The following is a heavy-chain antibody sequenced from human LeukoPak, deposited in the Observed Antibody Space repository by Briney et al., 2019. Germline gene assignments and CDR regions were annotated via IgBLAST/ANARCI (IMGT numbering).Heavy chain of an antibody. CDR1: GFTFSVYA. J-gene: IGHJ5*01. V-gene: IGHV4-59*01. CDR2: IYYTGST. Sequence: GSLRLSCAASGFTFSVYAMSWVRQPPGKGLEWIGYIYYTGSTNYNPSLKSRVTISVDTSKNQFSLKLSSVTAADTAVYYCARLATPSTMAARGRSWFESWGQGTLVTVSS. D-gene: IGHD6-6*01. CDR3: ARLATPSTMAARGRSWFES.